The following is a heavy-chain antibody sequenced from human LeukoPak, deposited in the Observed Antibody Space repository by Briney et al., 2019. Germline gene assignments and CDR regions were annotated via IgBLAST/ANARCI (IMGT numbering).Heavy chain of an antibody. D-gene: IGHD3-3*01. V-gene: IGHV4-38-2*01. CDR2: IYYSGST. Sequence: SETLSLTCAVSGYSISSGYYWGWIRQPPGKGLEWIGYIYYSGSTYYNPSLKSRVTISVDTSKNQFSLKLSSVTAADTAVYYCARSSPEEWLLYEEDYWGQGTLVTVSS. CDR3: ARSSPEEWLLYEEDY. J-gene: IGHJ4*02. CDR1: GYSISSGYY.